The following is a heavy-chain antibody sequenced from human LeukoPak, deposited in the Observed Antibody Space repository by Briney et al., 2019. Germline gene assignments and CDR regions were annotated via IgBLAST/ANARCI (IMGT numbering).Heavy chain of an antibody. J-gene: IGHJ5*02. CDR2: IYATGST. D-gene: IGHD3-10*01. Sequence: SETLSLTCTVSGGSISNFYWSWIRQSAGKGLEWIGRIYATGSTSYNPSFKSRVTIFVDKSNNQFSLKLTSVTAADTAVYYCAREVEGSGAGPFWFDTWGQGTLVIVSS. V-gene: IGHV4-4*07. CDR1: GGSISNFY. CDR3: AREVEGSGAGPFWFDT.